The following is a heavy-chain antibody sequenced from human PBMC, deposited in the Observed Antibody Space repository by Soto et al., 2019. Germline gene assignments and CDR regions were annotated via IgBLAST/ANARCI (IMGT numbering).Heavy chain of an antibody. CDR3: ASLNYDYGRKYFDS. CDR2: IYYSGTS. J-gene: IGHJ4*01. D-gene: IGHD4-17*01. CDR1: GCSISDDTYY. Sequence: SETLSLTCTFSGCSISDDTYYLGWIRQPPGKGLEWIGSIYYSGTSSYNPSLESRVTMSVDTSKKQLSLRLRSVTATDTAVYFCASLNYDYGRKYFDSWGHGTLVTVSS. V-gene: IGHV4-39*01.